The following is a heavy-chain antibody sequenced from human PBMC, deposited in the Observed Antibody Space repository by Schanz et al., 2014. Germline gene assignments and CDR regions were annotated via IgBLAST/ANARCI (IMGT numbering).Heavy chain of an antibody. CDR3: ARLGTGMAVAGSVIDSYYYYMDV. CDR1: GYTFISYG. CDR2: IIPILGIA. V-gene: IGHV1-69*04. J-gene: IGHJ6*03. Sequence: QVQLVQSGAEVKKPGASVKVSCKASGYTFISYGIKWVRQAPGQGLEWMGRIIPILGIANYAQKFQGRVTITADRSTSTAYMELSSLRSEDTAVYYCARLGTGMAVAGSVIDSYYYYMDVWGEGTTVTVSS. D-gene: IGHD6-19*01.